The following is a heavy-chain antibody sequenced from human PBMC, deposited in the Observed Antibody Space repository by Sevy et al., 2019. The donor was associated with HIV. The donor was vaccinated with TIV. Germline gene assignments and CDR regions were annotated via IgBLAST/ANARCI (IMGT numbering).Heavy chain of an antibody. CDR1: GFTFSSYA. Sequence: GGSLRLSCAASGFTFSSYAMSWVRQAPGKGLEWVSAISGSGGSTYYADSVKGRFTISRDNSKNTLYLQMNSLRAEDTAVYYCAKDLFFAPSPTFWEYYFDYWGQGTLVTVSS. D-gene: IGHD3-3*01. J-gene: IGHJ4*02. V-gene: IGHV3-23*01. CDR3: AKDLFFAPSPTFWEYYFDY. CDR2: ISGSGGST.